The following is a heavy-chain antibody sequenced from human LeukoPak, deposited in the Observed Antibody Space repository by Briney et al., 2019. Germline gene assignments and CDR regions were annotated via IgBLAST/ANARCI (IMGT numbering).Heavy chain of an antibody. CDR1: GFTFSSYS. CDR2: ISSSSTTI. CDR3: ARGSMRMATAGLADY. Sequence: GGSLRLSCVVSGFTFSSYSMNWVRQAPGKGLEWISYISSSSTTIYYADSVKGRFTISRDNAKNSLYLQMNSLRAEDTAVYYCARGSMRMATAGLADYWGQGTLVTVSS. D-gene: IGHD5-24*01. J-gene: IGHJ4*02. V-gene: IGHV3-48*01.